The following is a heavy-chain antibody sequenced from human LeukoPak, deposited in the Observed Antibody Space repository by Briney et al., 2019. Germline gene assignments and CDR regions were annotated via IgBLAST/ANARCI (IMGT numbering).Heavy chain of an antibody. V-gene: IGHV3-53*01. CDR3: ARGRYEFSAGMDV. CDR1: GFTVSGNY. CDR2: IYIGGRT. J-gene: IGHJ6*02. D-gene: IGHD5-12*01. Sequence: GGSLRLSCAASGFTVSGNYMSWVRQAPGKGLEWVSVIYIGGRTNYADSVRGRFTISRDNSKNTLYLQMNSLRAEDTAVYYCARGRYEFSAGMDVWGQGTTVTVSS.